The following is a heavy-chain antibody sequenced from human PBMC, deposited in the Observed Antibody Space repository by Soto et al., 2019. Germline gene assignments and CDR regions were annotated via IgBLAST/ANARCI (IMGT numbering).Heavy chain of an antibody. D-gene: IGHD2-2*01. V-gene: IGHV3-33*01. Sequence: QVQLVESGGGVVQPGSSLRLSCATSGFTFSNHAMHWVRQAPGKGLEWVAQIWYDGSIKNYADSMKGRFTISRDSPKNPLFLQMNSLRVEDTAVYHCARDGQYLAPYAFDIWGQGTLVTVSS. CDR2: IWYDGSIK. J-gene: IGHJ3*02. CDR1: GFTFSNHA. CDR3: ARDGQYLAPYAFDI.